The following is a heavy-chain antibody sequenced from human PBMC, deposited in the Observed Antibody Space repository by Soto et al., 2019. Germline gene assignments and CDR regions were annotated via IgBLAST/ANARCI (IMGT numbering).Heavy chain of an antibody. Sequence: QVQLQESGPGLVKPSETLSLTCTVSGDSISSYYWSWIRQPPGKGLEWIGYIYYSGSTNYNPSLKSRVTISVATSKNQSSLKLSSVTAADTAVYYWAGGKDGYPGRYWGQGVLVTVSS. J-gene: IGHJ4*02. CDR1: GDSISSYY. V-gene: IGHV4-59*12. CDR2: IYYSGST. D-gene: IGHD5-12*01. CDR3: AGGKDGYPGRY.